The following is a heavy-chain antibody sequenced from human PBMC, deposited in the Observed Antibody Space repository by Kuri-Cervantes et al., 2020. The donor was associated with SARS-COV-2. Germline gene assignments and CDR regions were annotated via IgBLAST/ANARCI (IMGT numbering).Heavy chain of an antibody. Sequence: GESLKISCAASGFTFSDHYMDWVRQAPGKGLEWVGRTRNKANSYTTEYAASVKGRFTISRDDSKNSLYLQMNSLKTEDTAVYFCVRAVNDLWSGFRSFWGQGTLVTVSS. CDR2: TRNKANSYTT. CDR1: GFTFSDHY. D-gene: IGHD3-3*01. J-gene: IGHJ4*02. CDR3: VRAVNDLWSGFRSF. V-gene: IGHV3-72*01.